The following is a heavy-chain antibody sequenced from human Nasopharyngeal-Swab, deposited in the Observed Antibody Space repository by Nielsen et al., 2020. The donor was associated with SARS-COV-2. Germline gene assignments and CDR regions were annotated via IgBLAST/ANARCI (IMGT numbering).Heavy chain of an antibody. CDR3: ARHQPTIAVDWFDP. V-gene: IGHV5-10-1*01. D-gene: IGHD6-19*01. CDR1: GYSFTSYW. J-gene: IGHJ5*02. CDR2: IDPSDSYT. Sequence: GGSLRLSCKGSGYSFTSYWISWVRQMPGKGPEWMGRIDPSDSYTNYSPSFQGHVTISADKSISTAYLQWSSLKASDTAMYYCARHQPTIAVDWFDPWGQGTLVTVSS.